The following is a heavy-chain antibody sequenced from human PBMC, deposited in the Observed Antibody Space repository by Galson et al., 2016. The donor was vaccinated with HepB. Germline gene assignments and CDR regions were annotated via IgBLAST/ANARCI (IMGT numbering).Heavy chain of an antibody. D-gene: IGHD3-10*01. CDR1: GDSISSSSYY. Sequence: TLSLTCTVSGDSISSSSYYWGWIRQPPGKGLEWIGSMYYTGSTYYNPSLKSRVTISLDTSKNQFSLKLRSATAADTAVYYCTSPAAFRGAYYRFDDWGQGTLVTVSS. CDR2: MYYTGST. V-gene: IGHV4-39*01. CDR3: TSPAAFRGAYYRFDD. J-gene: IGHJ4*02.